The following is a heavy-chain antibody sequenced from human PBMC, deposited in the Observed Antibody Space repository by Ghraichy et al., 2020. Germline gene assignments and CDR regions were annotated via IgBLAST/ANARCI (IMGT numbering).Heavy chain of an antibody. CDR1: GFTFDNYA. Sequence: GGSLRLSCAASGFTFDNYAMSWVRQAPGKGLEWVSAISGNGGGTYYADSVKGRFTISRDNSKSALYLQMNSLRAEDTAVYYCANSGYSYGRFDYWGQGTLVTVSS. CDR2: ISGNGGGT. CDR3: ANSGYSYGRFDY. J-gene: IGHJ4*02. D-gene: IGHD5-18*01. V-gene: IGHV3-23*01.